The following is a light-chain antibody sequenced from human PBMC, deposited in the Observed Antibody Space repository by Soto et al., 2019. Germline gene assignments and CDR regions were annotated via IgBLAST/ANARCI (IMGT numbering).Light chain of an antibody. CDR1: QSVSSSY. CDR2: GAS. V-gene: IGKV3-20*01. Sequence: EIVVTQSTGTLSLSPGERATLSCRASQSVSSSYLASYQQKPGQAPRHLIYGASSRATGIPDRFSGSGSGTDFTLTISRREPEEFAVYYCQQYGSSPRTFGQGTKVEIK. CDR3: QQYGSSPRT. J-gene: IGKJ1*01.